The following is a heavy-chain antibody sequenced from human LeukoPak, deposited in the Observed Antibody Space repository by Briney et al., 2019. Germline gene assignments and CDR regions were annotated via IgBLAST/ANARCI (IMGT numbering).Heavy chain of an antibody. CDR1: GYTFINYD. CDR3: ARGTDVLRFLEWLYNWFDP. J-gene: IGHJ5*02. D-gene: IGHD3-3*01. Sequence: ASVKVSCKASGYTFINYDITWVRQAPGQGLEWMGWISGYNGNTNHAQKLQGRVTMTTDTPTSTAYMELRSLTSDDTAVYYCARGTDVLRFLEWLYNWFDPWGQGTLVTVSS. V-gene: IGHV1-18*01. CDR2: ISGYNGNT.